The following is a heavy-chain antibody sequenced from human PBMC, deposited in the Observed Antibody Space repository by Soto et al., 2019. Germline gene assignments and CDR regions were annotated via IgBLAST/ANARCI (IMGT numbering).Heavy chain of an antibody. CDR2: ISPYNGNT. Sequence: HVQLVQSGAEVKKPGASLKVSCKASGYTFISYGVSWVRQAPGQGLEWVGGISPYNGNTHYAQKFQGRITMTTDTSTSTVYMDLRSLRTDDTAVYYCARDQTKWLTDAFDIWGQGTMVVVSS. CDR3: ARDQTKWLTDAFDI. D-gene: IGHD5-12*01. J-gene: IGHJ3*02. CDR1: GYTFISYG. V-gene: IGHV1-18*01.